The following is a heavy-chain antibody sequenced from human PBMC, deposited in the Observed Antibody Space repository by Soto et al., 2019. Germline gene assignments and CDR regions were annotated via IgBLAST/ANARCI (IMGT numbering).Heavy chain of an antibody. D-gene: IGHD3-10*01. CDR2: INAGKGNT. CDR3: ARAPLLLCFGELSFDP. J-gene: IGHJ5*02. V-gene: IGHV1-3*01. Sequence: QVQLVQSGAEVKKPGASVKVSCKASGYTFTSYTMHWVRQAPGQRLEWMGWINAGKGNTKYSQKFQGRVTITRNTSESTAYMELRSLRSEDTAVYYCARAPLLLCFGELSFDPWGQGTLVTVSS. CDR1: GYTFTSYT.